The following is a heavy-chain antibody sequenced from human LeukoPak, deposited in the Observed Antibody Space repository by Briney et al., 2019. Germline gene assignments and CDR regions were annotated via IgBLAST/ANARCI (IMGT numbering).Heavy chain of an antibody. J-gene: IGHJ6*02. V-gene: IGHV3-7*03. Sequence: GRSLRLSCVASGFTFSDYIMHWVRQAPGKGLEWVANIKQDGSEKYYVDSVKGRFTISRDNAKNSLYLQMNSLRAEDTAVYYCARDYGMDVWGQGTTVTVSS. CDR2: IKQDGSEK. CDR1: GFTFSDYI. CDR3: ARDYGMDV.